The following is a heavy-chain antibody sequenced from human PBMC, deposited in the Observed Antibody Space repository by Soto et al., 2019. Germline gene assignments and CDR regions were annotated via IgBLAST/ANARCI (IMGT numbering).Heavy chain of an antibody. CDR2: IHYTGTT. Sequence: PSETLSLTCTVSGGSISSGDGYWSWIRQPPGKGLEWIGYIHYTGTTYYNPSLKSRIIISLDMSRNQFALKLISVTAADTAVYFCASRSRFLRDERGYYYYAMDVWGQGTTVTVSS. D-gene: IGHD3-3*01. CDR3: ASRSRFLRDERGYYYYAMDV. V-gene: IGHV4-30-4*01. J-gene: IGHJ6*02. CDR1: GGSISSGDGY.